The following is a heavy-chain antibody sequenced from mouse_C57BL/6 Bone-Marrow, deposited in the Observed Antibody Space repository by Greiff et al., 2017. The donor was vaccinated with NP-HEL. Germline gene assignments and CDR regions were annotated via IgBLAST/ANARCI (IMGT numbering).Heavy chain of an antibody. Sequence: EVKLVESEGGLVQPGSSMKLSCTASGFTFSDYYMAWVRQVPEKGLEWVANINYDGSSTYYLDSLKSRFIISRDNAKNILYLQMSSLKSEDTATYYCARYGSSLGYAMDYWGQGTSVTVSS. CDR2: INYDGSST. CDR1: GFTFSDYY. J-gene: IGHJ4*01. CDR3: ARYGSSLGYAMDY. V-gene: IGHV5-16*01. D-gene: IGHD1-1*01.